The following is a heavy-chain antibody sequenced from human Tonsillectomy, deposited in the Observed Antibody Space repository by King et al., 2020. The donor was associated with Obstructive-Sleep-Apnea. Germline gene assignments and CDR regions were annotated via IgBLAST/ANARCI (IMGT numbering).Heavy chain of an antibody. CDR1: GFTFDDYA. V-gene: IGHV3-9*01. CDR3: AKSLGDYRRSYLDAFDI. CDR2: ISVTSGTL. J-gene: IGHJ3*02. D-gene: IGHD4-17*01. Sequence: VQLVESGGGLVQPGRSLRLSCAASGFTFDDYAMHWVRQAPGKGLEWVSVISVTSGTLGYSYSMMGRFTISRDNAKNSLYLQMNSLRAEDTALYYCAKSLGDYRRSYLDAFDIWGQGTMVTVSS.